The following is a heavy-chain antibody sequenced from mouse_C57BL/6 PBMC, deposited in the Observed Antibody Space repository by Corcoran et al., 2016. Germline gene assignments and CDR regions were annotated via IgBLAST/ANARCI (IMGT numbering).Heavy chain of an antibody. V-gene: IGHV1-81*01. CDR2: IYPRSGNT. CDR3: ARDGLRRFAY. Sequence: QVQLQQSGAELARPGASVKLSCKASGYTFTSYGISWVKQRTGQGLEWIGEIYPRSGNTYYNEKFKGKATLTADKSSSTAYMELRSLTSEDSAVYFCARDGLRRFAYWGQGTLVTVSA. D-gene: IGHD1-1*01. CDR1: GYTFTSYG. J-gene: IGHJ3*01.